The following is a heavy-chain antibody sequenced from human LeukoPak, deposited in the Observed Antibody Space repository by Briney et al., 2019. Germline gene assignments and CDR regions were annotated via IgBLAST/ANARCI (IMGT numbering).Heavy chain of an antibody. V-gene: IGHV3-13*04. Sequence: GGSLRLSCAASGFTFSSNDMHWVRQPTGKGLEWVSGIGFGGDTYYSGSVKGRFTISRDNAKNSLYLQMNSLRAEDTAVYYCTRGGRSAPFDYWGQGTLVTVSS. J-gene: IGHJ4*02. CDR2: IGFGGDT. D-gene: IGHD1-26*01. CDR3: TRGGRSAPFDY. CDR1: GFTFSSND.